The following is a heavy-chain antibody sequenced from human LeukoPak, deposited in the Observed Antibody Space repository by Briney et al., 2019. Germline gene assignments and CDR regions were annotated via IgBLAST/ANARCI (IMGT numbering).Heavy chain of an antibody. Sequence: SETLSLTCTVSGGSISSYYWSWIRQPPGKGLEWIGDIYYSGSTNYNPSLKSRVTISVDTSKNQFSLKLSSVTAADTAVYYCARGSREYSSSSGFDYWGQGTLVTVSS. V-gene: IGHV4-59*01. CDR3: ARGSREYSSSSGFDY. J-gene: IGHJ4*02. CDR2: IYYSGST. CDR1: GGSISSYY. D-gene: IGHD6-6*01.